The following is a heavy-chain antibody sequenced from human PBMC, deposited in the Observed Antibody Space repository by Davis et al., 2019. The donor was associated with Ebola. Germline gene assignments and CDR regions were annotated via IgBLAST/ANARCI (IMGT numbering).Heavy chain of an antibody. CDR1: GYSFTSYW. CDR2: IYPGDSDT. V-gene: IGHV5-51*01. Sequence: GESLKISCQGSGYSFTSYWIGWVRQMPGKGLEWMGIIYPGDSDTRYSPSFQGQVTISADKSISTAYLQWSSLKASDTAMYYCARHSYDFWSGYFSSSYHFDYWGQGTLVTVSS. D-gene: IGHD3-3*01. J-gene: IGHJ4*02. CDR3: ARHSYDFWSGYFSSSYHFDY.